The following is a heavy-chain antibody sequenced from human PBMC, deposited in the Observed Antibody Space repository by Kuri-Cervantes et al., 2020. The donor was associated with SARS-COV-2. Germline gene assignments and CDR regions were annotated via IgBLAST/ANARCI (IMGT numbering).Heavy chain of an antibody. Sequence: SCGVSGGSISSVGYSWNWIRQPPGKGLEWIGYIYHSGATLYNPSVKSRVTMSIDKSKNQFSLKLRSVTAADTAVYYCARDRYFDYLRVNFFDYWGQGSLVTVSS. D-gene: IGHD3-9*01. CDR2: IYHSGAT. V-gene: IGHV4-30-2*01. CDR3: ARDRYFDYLRVNFFDY. CDR1: GGSISSVGYS. J-gene: IGHJ4*02.